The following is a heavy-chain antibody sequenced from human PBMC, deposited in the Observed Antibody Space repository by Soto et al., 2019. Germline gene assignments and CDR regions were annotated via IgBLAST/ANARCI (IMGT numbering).Heavy chain of an antibody. CDR1: GYSFTSYW. CDR2: IDPSDSYT. V-gene: IGHV5-10-1*01. Sequence: GESLKISCKGSGYSFTSYWISWVRQMPGKGLEWMGRIDPSDSYTNYSPSFQGHVTISADKSISTAYLQWSSLKASDTAMYYCARQIPYSSSSNWFDPWGQGTLVTVSS. D-gene: IGHD6-13*01. J-gene: IGHJ5*02. CDR3: ARQIPYSSSSNWFDP.